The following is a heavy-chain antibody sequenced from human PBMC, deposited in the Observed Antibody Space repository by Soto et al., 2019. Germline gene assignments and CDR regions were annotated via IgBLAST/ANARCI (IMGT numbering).Heavy chain of an antibody. Sequence: QVQLVESGGGVVQPGRSLRLSCAASGFTFRSYAMHWVRQAPGKGLEWVAVISYDGSNKYYEASVKGRFTISRDNSKNTMYMKMNSMRAEDTAVYYCARVEIRFSWASGMDGRGQGTRVTVSS. V-gene: IGHV3-30-3*01. D-gene: IGHD3-3*01. CDR2: ISYDGSNK. CDR3: ARVEIRFSWASGMDG. CDR1: GFTFRSYA. J-gene: IGHJ6*02.